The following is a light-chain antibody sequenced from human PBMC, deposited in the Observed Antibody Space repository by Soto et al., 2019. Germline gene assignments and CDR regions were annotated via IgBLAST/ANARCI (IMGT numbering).Light chain of an antibody. V-gene: IGKV3-15*01. CDR3: QQYNDWLFT. J-gene: IGKJ4*01. CDR1: QSVSGN. CDR2: GAS. Sequence: EIVMTQSPATLSVSPGERVTLSCRASQSVSGNLAWYQQKPGQAPRLLISGASTRATGIPARFSGSGSGTEFILTVSSLQSEDFAVYYCQQYNDWLFTFGGGTRVEI.